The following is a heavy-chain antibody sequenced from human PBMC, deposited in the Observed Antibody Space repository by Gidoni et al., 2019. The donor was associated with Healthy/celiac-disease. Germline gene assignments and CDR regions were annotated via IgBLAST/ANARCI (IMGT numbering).Heavy chain of an antibody. J-gene: IGHJ3*02. CDR2: INAGTGNT. CDR1: GYTFTSYD. V-gene: IGHV1-3*01. CDR3: ARDVQLVDTAMVTGSFDI. D-gene: IGHD5-18*01. Sequence: QVQLVQSGAEVKTPGASSMVSCKVPGYTFTSYDMHWVRQAPGQRLEWMGLINAGTGNTNYSQKFQGRVTITRDTSASTAYMELSSLRSEDTAVYYCARDVQLVDTAMVTGSFDIWGQGTMVTVSS.